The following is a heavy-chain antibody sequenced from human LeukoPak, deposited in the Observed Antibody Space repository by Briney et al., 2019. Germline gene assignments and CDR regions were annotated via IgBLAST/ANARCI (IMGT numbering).Heavy chain of an antibody. V-gene: IGHV3-30*18. Sequence: GGSLRLSCAASGFTFSSYGMHWVRQAPGKGLEWVAVISYDGSNKYYADSVKGRFTISRDNPKNTLYLQMNSLRAEDTAVYYCAKVLFDYWGQGTLVTVSS. J-gene: IGHJ4*02. CDR2: ISYDGSNK. CDR1: GFTFSSYG. CDR3: AKVLFDY.